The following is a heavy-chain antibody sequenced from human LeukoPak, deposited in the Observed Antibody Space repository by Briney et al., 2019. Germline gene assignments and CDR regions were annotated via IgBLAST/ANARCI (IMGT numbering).Heavy chain of an antibody. D-gene: IGHD2-15*01. CDR3: ASDRVVVAATVYYYMDV. CDR1: GFTFSSNN. J-gene: IGHJ6*03. Sequence: GGSLRLSCAASGFTFSSNNMNWVRQAPGKGLEWVSSISRSSTYRYYADSVKGRFTISRDNAKNSLYLQMNSLRAEDTAVYYCASDRVVVAATVYYYMDVWGKGTTVTISS. V-gene: IGHV3-21*01. CDR2: ISRSSTYR.